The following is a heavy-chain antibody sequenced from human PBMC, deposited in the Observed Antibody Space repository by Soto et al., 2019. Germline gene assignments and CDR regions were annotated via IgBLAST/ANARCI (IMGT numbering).Heavy chain of an antibody. J-gene: IGHJ4*02. V-gene: IGHV3-30*18. CDR3: AKHRDIAVRTAYYFVY. CDR1: GFSFSSYG. Sequence: GGYLRLSCAASGFSFSSYGMPWVRQAPGKGLEWVADISYDGSNKYYADSVKGRFTISRDSSKSTRYLHMNSLRPEDTAVYYCAKHRDIAVRTAYYFVYSGQGSLVPVS. CDR2: ISYDGSNK. D-gene: IGHD6-19*01.